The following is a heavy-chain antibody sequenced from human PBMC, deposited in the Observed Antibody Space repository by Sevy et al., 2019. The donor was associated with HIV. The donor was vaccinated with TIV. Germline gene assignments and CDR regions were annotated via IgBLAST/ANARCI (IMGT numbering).Heavy chain of an antibody. CDR3: ARDRARGEAYYYYYGMDV. CDR1: GFTFSSYA. Sequence: GGSLGLSCAASGFTFSSYAMHWVRQAPGKGLEWVAVISYDGSNKYYADSVKGRFTISRDNSKNTLYLQMNSLRAEDTAVYYCARDRARGEAYYYYYGMDVWGQGTTVTVSS. D-gene: IGHD3-16*01. J-gene: IGHJ6*02. V-gene: IGHV3-30-3*01. CDR2: ISYDGSNK.